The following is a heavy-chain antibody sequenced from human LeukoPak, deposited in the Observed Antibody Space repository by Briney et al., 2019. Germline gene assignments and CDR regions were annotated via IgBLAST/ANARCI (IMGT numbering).Heavy chain of an antibody. CDR2: INTDGNTR. V-gene: IGHV3-74*01. J-gene: IGHJ4*02. CDR3: VRDMGYYDKV. D-gene: IGHD3-22*01. CDR1: GFTFSTSW. Sequence: GGSLRLSCATSGFTFSTSWMHWVRHAAGKGLVWVSRINTDGNTRDYADSVKGRFTISRDNAKNTLYLQMNSLRAEDTAVYYCVRDMGYYDKVWGQGTLVTVSS.